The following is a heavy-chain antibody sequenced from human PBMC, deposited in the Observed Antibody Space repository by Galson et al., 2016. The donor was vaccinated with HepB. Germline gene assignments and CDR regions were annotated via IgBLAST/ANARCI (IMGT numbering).Heavy chain of an antibody. V-gene: IGHV2-5*02. Sequence: PALVKPTQTLTLTCTFSGFALGTRGVGVGWIRQPPGKALEWLAVIYWDDDKRYSPSLNSRLSITQDTSKNQVVLRMTSLDPVDTATYYCAHLKLYDSGGYYLYSFHSWGQGTLVTVSS. CDR3: AHLKLYDSGGYYLYSFHS. D-gene: IGHD3-22*01. CDR2: IYWDDDK. CDR1: GFALGTRGVG. J-gene: IGHJ4*02.